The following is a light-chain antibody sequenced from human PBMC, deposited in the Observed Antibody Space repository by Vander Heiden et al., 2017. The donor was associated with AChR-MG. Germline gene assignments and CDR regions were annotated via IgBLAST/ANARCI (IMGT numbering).Light chain of an antibody. CDR1: KLGDKY. V-gene: IGLV3-1*01. CDR3: QAWDSSTGV. J-gene: IGLJ2*01. CDR2: QDS. Sequence: SYELTQPPSVSVSPGQPARITCSGDKLGDKYACWYQQKPGQSLVLVIYQDSKRTAGIPERFSGSNSGNTATLTISGTQAMDEADYYCQAWDSSTGVFGGGTKLTVL.